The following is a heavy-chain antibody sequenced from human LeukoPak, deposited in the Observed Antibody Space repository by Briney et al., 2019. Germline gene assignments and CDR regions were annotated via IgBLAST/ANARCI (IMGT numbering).Heavy chain of an antibody. V-gene: IGHV3-48*01. CDR3: ARGTPYYFDY. J-gene: IGHJ4*02. Sequence: PGGSLRLSCAASGFTFSTYTMNWVRQAPGKGLEWLSYISSSSGAIYYADSVKGRFTISRDNAKNSLYLQMNSLRAEDTAVYYCARGTPYYFDYWGQGVLVTVSS. D-gene: IGHD2-15*01. CDR1: GFTFSTYT. CDR2: ISSSSGAI.